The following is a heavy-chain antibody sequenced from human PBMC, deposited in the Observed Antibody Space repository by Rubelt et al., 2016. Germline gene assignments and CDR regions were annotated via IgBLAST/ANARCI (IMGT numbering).Heavy chain of an antibody. J-gene: IGHJ4*02. CDR1: GYSLSDDCF. CDR3: ARDRRGLTHDY. CDR2: IYHSWSA. V-gene: IGHV4-38-2*02. Sequence: QVQLQESGPGLVKPSETLSLTCTVSGYSLSDDCFWGWIRQPPGKGLEWLGSIYHSWSAFYSPSLRSRLSISIDTSKNQFSLKVTSMTAADTAVYYWARDRRGLTHDYWGQGTLVTVSS. D-gene: IGHD3-10*01.